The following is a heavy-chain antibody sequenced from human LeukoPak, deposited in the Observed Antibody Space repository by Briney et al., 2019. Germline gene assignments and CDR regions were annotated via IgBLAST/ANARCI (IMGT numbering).Heavy chain of an antibody. J-gene: IGHJ5*02. D-gene: IGHD3-22*01. V-gene: IGHV4-59*01. CDR3: VRLTYYYDTNGRQNWFDP. CDR2: IYYTGST. CDR1: GGSFSGYY. Sequence: PSETLSLTCAVYGGSFSGYYWSWIRQPPGKGLEWIGYIYYTGSTNYNPSLESRVTISVDTSKNQFSLKLSSVTAADTAVYFCVRLTYYYDTNGRQNWFDPWGQGTLVIVSS.